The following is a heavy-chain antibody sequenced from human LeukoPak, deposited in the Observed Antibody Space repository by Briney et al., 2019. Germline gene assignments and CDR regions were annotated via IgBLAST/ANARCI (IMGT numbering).Heavy chain of an antibody. Sequence: KSSEALSLTCTVSGGSISSYYWSWIRQPPGKGLEWIGYIYYSGSTNYNPSLKSRVTISVDTSKNQFSLKLSSVTAADTAVYYCARGGSSSYDFWSGYYGPSLDYWGQGTLVTVSS. CDR3: ARGGSSSYDFWSGYYGPSLDY. CDR1: GGSISSYY. V-gene: IGHV4-59*01. J-gene: IGHJ4*02. D-gene: IGHD3-3*01. CDR2: IYYSGST.